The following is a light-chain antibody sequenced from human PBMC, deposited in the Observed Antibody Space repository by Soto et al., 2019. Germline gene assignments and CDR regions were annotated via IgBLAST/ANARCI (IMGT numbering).Light chain of an antibody. J-gene: IGKJ3*01. Sequence: EIVLTQSPATLSFSPGERATLSCRASQSVSSYLAWYQQKPGQAPRLLIYDASNRATGIPARFSSSRSGTYFTITISSLEPEDFAVYYGQQRSNWPTFGPGTKVDIK. CDR3: QQRSNWPT. CDR2: DAS. V-gene: IGKV3-11*01. CDR1: QSVSSY.